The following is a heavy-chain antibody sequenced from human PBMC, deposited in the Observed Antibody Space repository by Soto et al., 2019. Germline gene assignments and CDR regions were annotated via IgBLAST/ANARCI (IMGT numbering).Heavy chain of an antibody. J-gene: IGHJ5*02. V-gene: IGHV3-15*01. CDR2: IKSKTDGGTT. CDR3: TTAGPGIAADNCFDP. Sequence: EVQLVESGGGLVKPGGSLRLSCAASGFTFSNAWMSWVRQAPGKGLEWVGRIKSKTDGGTTDYAAPVKGRFTISRDDSKNTLYLQMNSLKTEDTAVYYCTTAGPGIAADNCFDPWGQGTLVTVSS. CDR1: GFTFSNAW. D-gene: IGHD6-25*01.